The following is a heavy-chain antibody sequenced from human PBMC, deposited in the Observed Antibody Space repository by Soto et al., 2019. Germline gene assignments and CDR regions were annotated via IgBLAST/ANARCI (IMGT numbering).Heavy chain of an antibody. V-gene: IGHV3-30-3*01. D-gene: IGHD2-15*01. Sequence: QVQLVESGGGVVQPGRSLRLSCVASGFTFSSYAMHWVRQAPGKGLEWVAVISYDGSNQYYAASVKGRFTISRDNSKNTLNLQINSLRAEDTAVYYCARAVATFDYWGQGTLVTVSS. CDR3: ARAVATFDY. CDR2: ISYDGSNQ. CDR1: GFTFSSYA. J-gene: IGHJ4*02.